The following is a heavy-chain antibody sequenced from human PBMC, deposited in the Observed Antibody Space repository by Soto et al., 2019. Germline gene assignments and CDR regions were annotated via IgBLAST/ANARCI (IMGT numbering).Heavy chain of an antibody. D-gene: IGHD3-10*01. CDR3: AKAMVRGVRSYYYGMDV. V-gene: IGHV3-9*01. Sequence: EVQLVESGGGLVQPGRSLRLSCAASGFTFDDYAMHWVRQAPGKGLEWVSGISWNSGSIGYADSVKGRFTISRDNAKNSLYLQMNSLRAEDTALYYCAKAMVRGVRSYYYGMDVWGQGTTVTVSS. CDR1: GFTFDDYA. J-gene: IGHJ6*02. CDR2: ISWNSGSI.